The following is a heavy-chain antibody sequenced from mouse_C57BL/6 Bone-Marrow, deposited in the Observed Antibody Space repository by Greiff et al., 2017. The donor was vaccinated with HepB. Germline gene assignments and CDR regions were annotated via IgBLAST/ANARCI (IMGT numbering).Heavy chain of an antibody. Sequence: EVKLMESGGDLVKPGGSLKLSCSASGFTFSSYGMSWVRQTPDKRLEWVATISSGGSYTYYPDSVKGRFTISRDNAKNTLYLQMSSLKSEDTAMYYCARHDPGTGGFAYWGQGTLVTVSA. CDR2: ISSGGSYT. CDR1: GFTFSSYG. CDR3: ARHDPGTGGFAY. J-gene: IGHJ3*01. V-gene: IGHV5-6*01. D-gene: IGHD4-1*01.